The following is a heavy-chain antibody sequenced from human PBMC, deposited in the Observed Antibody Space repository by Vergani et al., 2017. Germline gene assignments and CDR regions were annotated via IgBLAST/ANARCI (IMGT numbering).Heavy chain of an antibody. CDR3: VHRLGDFCWDGAFDV. Sequence: QITLRESGPTLVKPTQTLTLTCTFSGFSLTTGGEGVGWIRQPPGRALEWLAFVNWNDDARYSPSLKSRVTITKDTSKNEVILTMATMDPVDTATYYCVHRLGDFCWDGAFDVWGPGTMVTVSS. CDR2: VNWNDDA. D-gene: IGHD2-21*02. J-gene: IGHJ3*01. CDR1: GFSLTTGGEG. V-gene: IGHV2-5*01.